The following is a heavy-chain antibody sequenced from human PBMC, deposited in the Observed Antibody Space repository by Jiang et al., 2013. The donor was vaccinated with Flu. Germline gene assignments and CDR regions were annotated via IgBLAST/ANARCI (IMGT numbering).Heavy chain of an antibody. CDR1: GFTFSSYW. CDR2: INSDGRST. CDR3: ARDLLRGTGIIDY. Sequence: VQLVESGGGLVQPGGSLRLSCAASGFTFSSYWMHWVRQAPGKGLVWVSRINSDGRSTNYADSEKGRFTISRDNAKNTLYLQMNSLRAEDTAVYYCARDLLRGTGIIDYWGQGTLVTVSS. D-gene: IGHD1-1*01. J-gene: IGHJ4*02. V-gene: IGHV3-74*01.